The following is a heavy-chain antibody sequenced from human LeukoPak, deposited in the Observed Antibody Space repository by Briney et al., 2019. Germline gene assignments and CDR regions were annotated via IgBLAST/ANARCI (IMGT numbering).Heavy chain of an antibody. Sequence: SGTLSLTSAVSGGSISSSNWWSWVRQPPGKGLEWIGEIYHSGSTNYNPSLKSRVTISVDKSKNQFSPKLSSVTAADTAVYYCARLTYSSSWYPRCFDYWGQGTLVTVSS. D-gene: IGHD6-13*01. V-gene: IGHV4-4*02. J-gene: IGHJ4*02. CDR3: ARLTYSSSWYPRCFDY. CDR1: GGSISSSNW. CDR2: IYHSGST.